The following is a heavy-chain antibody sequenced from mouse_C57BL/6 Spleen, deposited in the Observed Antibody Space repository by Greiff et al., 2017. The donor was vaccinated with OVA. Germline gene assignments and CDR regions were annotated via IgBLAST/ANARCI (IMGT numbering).Heavy chain of an antibody. D-gene: IGHD2-2*01. Sequence: QVHVKQSGAELVRPGTSVKMSCKASGYTFTNYWIGWAKQRPGHGLEWIGDIYPGGGYTNYNEKFKGKATLTADKSSSTAYMQFSSLTSEDSAIYYCAWLRRDYYAMDYWGQGTSVTVSS. J-gene: IGHJ4*01. V-gene: IGHV1-63*01. CDR3: AWLRRDYYAMDY. CDR2: IYPGGGYT. CDR1: GYTFTNYW.